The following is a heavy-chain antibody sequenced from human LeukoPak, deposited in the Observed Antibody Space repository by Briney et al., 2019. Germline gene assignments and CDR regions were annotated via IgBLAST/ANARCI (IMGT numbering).Heavy chain of an antibody. CDR2: INHSGST. CDR3: ARGGGVRTGSGWRPGNYFDF. V-gene: IGHV4-34*01. J-gene: IGHJ4*02. Sequence: GSLRLSCAASGFTFSSYAMSWVRQAPGKGLEWIGEINHSGSTNYNPSLKSRVTISMDTSKNHFSLNLSSVTATDTAVYYCARGGGVRTGSGWRPGNYFDFWGQGSLVIVSS. D-gene: IGHD6-19*01. CDR1: GFTFSSYA.